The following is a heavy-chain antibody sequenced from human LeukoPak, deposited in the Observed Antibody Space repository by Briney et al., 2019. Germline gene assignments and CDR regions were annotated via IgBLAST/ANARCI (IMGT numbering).Heavy chain of an antibody. CDR2: ISYDGSNK. V-gene: IGHV3-30-3*01. Sequence: GGSLRLSCAASGFTFSSYVMHWVRQAPGKGLEWVAVISYDGSNKYYADSVKGRFTISRDNSKNTLYLQMNSLRAEDTAVYYCARDRGLGTTYSRYYFDYWGQGTLVTVSS. CDR3: ARDRGLGTTYSRYYFDY. J-gene: IGHJ4*02. D-gene: IGHD1-7*01. CDR1: GFTFSSYV.